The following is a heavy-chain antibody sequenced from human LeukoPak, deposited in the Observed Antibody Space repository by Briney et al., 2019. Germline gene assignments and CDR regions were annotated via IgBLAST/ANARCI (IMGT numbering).Heavy chain of an antibody. D-gene: IGHD3-10*01. CDR3: AKKDGGFDY. CDR1: GFTFDDYA. Sequence: GGSLRLSCAASGFTFDDYAMHWVRQAPGRGLEWVSGISWNSGSIGYADSVKGRFTISRDNARNSLYLQMNSLRAEDTALYYCAKKDGGFDYWGQGTLVTVSS. V-gene: IGHV3-9*01. J-gene: IGHJ4*02. CDR2: ISWNSGSI.